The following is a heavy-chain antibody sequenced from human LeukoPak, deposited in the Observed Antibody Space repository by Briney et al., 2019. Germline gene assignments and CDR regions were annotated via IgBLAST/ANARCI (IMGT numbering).Heavy chain of an antibody. D-gene: IGHD5-18*01. CDR1: GFTFSNYG. Sequence: GRSLRLSCAASGFTFSNYGMHWVRQAPGKGLEWVAVISYDGSNKHYADSVKGRFTISRDNSKNTLYLQMNSLRAEDTAVYYCARTLDTAMLMILDYWGQGTLVTVSS. V-gene: IGHV3-30*03. J-gene: IGHJ4*02. CDR3: ARTLDTAMLMILDY. CDR2: ISYDGSNK.